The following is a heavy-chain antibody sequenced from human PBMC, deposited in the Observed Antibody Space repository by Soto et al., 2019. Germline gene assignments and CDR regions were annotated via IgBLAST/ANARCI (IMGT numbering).Heavy chain of an antibody. V-gene: IGHV4-4*07. J-gene: IGHJ5*02. CDR2: IYTSGST. CDR1: GGSISSYY. D-gene: IGHD1-26*01. CDR3: AREPGVSGSYEDNWFDP. Sequence: PSETLSLTCTVAGGSISSYYWSWIRQPAGKGLEWIGRIYTSGSTNYNPSLKSRVTMSVDTSKNQFSLKLSSVTAADTAVYYCAREPGVSGSYEDNWFDPWGQGTLVTVSS.